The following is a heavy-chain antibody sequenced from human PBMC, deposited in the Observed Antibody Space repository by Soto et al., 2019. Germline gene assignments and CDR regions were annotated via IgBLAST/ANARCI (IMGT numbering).Heavy chain of an antibody. CDR2: IWYDGSNK. J-gene: IGHJ4*01. Sequence: QAQLVESGGGVVQPGTSLRLSCAASGFTISTHGMHWVRQAPGKGLEWLANIWYDGSNKFYAESVKGRFSISKDNSKNTLYLPMSRLRAEVTVVYYCAAAPTWNFDFPYWCHGTRVTVSS. V-gene: IGHV3-33*03. CDR1: GFTISTHG. D-gene: IGHD1-7*01. CDR3: AAAPTWNFDFPY.